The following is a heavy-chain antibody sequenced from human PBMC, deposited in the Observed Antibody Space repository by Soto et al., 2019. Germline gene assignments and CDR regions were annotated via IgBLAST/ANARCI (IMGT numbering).Heavy chain of an antibody. CDR1: GFTFSSYG. Sequence: GSLSLSCAASGFTFSSYGMSWVRQAPGKGLEWVSGISGRGGSTYYADSVKGRFTISRDNSKNTLYLQMNSLRAEDTAVYYCAKVSDYSMFWWIDYWGQGTLVTVSS. V-gene: IGHV3-23*01. D-gene: IGHD4-4*01. J-gene: IGHJ4*02. CDR3: AKVSDYSMFWWIDY. CDR2: ISGRGGST.